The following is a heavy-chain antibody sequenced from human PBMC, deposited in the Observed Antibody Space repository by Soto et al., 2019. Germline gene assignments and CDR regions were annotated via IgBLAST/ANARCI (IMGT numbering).Heavy chain of an antibody. V-gene: IGHV4-34*01. J-gene: IGHJ6*02. Sequence: SETLSLTCAIYGGSFIGFYWSWIRQPPGKGLEWIGEINYSGTTNYNPSLKSRVTISADTSKTHFSLRLTSVTAADTAVYYCARETSQNVYSHYGRDVLGQGTPVTVSS. CDR1: GGSFIGFY. CDR2: INYSGTT. CDR3: ARETSQNVYSHYGRDV.